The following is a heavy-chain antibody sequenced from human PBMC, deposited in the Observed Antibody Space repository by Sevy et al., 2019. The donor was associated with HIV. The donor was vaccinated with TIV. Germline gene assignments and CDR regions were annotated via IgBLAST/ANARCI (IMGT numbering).Heavy chain of an antibody. Sequence: GGSLRLSCAASGFTFSDYYMSRIRQAPGKGLEWVSYISSSGSTIYYADSVKGRFTISRDNAKNSLYLQMNSLRAEDTAVYYCARGGIAAADPTYYYYYGMDVWGQGTTVTVSS. D-gene: IGHD6-13*01. CDR2: ISSSGSTI. J-gene: IGHJ6*02. CDR1: GFTFSDYY. V-gene: IGHV3-11*01. CDR3: ARGGIAAADPTYYYYYGMDV.